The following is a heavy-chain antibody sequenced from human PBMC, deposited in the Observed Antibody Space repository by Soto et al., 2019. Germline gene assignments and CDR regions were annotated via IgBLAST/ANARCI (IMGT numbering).Heavy chain of an antibody. CDR3: AREGTPSWFDP. V-gene: IGHV3-7*01. CDR2: IKQDGSEK. J-gene: IGHJ5*02. Sequence: GGSLRLSCAATGFTFSSYWMSWVRQAPGKGLEWVANIKQDGSEKYYVDSVKGRFTISRDNAKNSLYLQMNSLRAEDTAVYYCAREGTPSWFDPWGQGTLVTVSS. CDR1: GFTFSSYW.